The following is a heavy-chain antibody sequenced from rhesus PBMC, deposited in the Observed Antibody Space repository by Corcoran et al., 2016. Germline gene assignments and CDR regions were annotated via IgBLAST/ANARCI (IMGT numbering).Heavy chain of an antibody. CDR3: ARLNTVTTNSFDY. J-gene: IGHJ4*01. D-gene: IGHD4-23*01. V-gene: IGHV4-160*01. CDR1: GGSINNDY. Sequence: QMQLQQWGEGLVKPSETLSLTCAVYGGSINNDYWSWIRQPPGKGLELIGRIRSGGNTNYNPSLKSRVTISKDASKNQFSLKLSSVTAADTAVYYCARLNTVTTNSFDYWGQGVLVTVSS. CDR2: IRSGGNT.